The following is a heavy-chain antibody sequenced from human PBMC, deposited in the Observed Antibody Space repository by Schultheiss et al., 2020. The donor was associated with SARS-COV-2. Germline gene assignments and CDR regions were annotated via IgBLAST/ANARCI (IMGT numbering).Heavy chain of an antibody. Sequence: SETLSLTCTVSGGSINSGGYYWSWIRQHPGKGLEWIGYIYHTGSMYYNPSLKSRATISLDTSKNQFSLRLTSVTAADTAVYYCARGDSSSWYYWFDPWGQGTLVTVSS. V-gene: IGHV4-31*03. D-gene: IGHD6-13*01. CDR1: GGSINSGGYY. CDR3: ARGDSSSWYYWFDP. J-gene: IGHJ5*02. CDR2: IYHTGSM.